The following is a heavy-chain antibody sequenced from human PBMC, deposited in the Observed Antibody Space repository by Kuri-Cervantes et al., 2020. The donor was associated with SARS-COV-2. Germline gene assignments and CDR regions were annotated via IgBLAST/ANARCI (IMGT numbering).Heavy chain of an antibody. D-gene: IGHD6-19*01. CDR3: ARDRYSSGWSWTYYYYGMDV. V-gene: IGHV1-46*01. Sequence: ASVKVSCKASGYTFISNYRHWVRQTPGQGLEWMGIINPSGGSTSYAQKFQGRVTMTTDTSTSTAYMELRSLRSDDTAVYYCARDRYSSGWSWTYYYYGMDVWGQGTTVTVSS. CDR2: INPSGGST. CDR1: GYTFISNY. J-gene: IGHJ6*02.